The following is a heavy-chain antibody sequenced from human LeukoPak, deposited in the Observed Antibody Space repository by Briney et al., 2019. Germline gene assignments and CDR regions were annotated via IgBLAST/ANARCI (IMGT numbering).Heavy chain of an antibody. Sequence: SETLSLTRTVSSCSKSVYYWIGMRQPAGKRLEWIGRIYTSGSTNYNPSLKSRVTISVDKSKNQFSLKLTSLTAADTAVYYCAKERGYSRSLTDFYYYINGCGKGTTVTVSS. J-gene: IGHJ6*03. D-gene: IGHD6-13*01. CDR1: SCSKSVYY. V-gene: IGHV4-4*07. CDR2: IYTSGST. CDR3: AKERGYSRSLTDFYYYING.